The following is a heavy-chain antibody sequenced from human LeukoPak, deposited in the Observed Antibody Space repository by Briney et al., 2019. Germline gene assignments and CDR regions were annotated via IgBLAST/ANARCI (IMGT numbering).Heavy chain of an antibody. CDR3: AKDSKSGWYYFDY. Sequence: GGSLRLSCAASGFTVSSYYMSWVRQAPGKGLEWVSVIYSGGSTYYADSVKGRFTISRDNSKNTLYLQMNSLRAEDTAVYYCAKDSKSGWYYFDYWGQGTLVTVSS. CDR1: GFTVSSYY. J-gene: IGHJ4*02. V-gene: IGHV3-53*05. CDR2: IYSGGST. D-gene: IGHD6-19*01.